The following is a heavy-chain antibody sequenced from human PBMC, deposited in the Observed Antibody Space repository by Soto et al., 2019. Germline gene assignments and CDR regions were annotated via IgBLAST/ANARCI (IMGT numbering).Heavy chain of an antibody. CDR1: GFTFSGYA. CDR2: ISYDGSNK. J-gene: IGHJ6*02. CDR3: ARDGREILEWLLYTRMDV. Sequence: PGGSLRLSCGASGFTFSGYAMHWVRQAPGKGLEWVAVISYDGSNKYYADSVKGRFTISRDNSKNTLYLQMNSLRAEDTAVYYCARDGREILEWLLYTRMDVWGQGTTVTVSS. V-gene: IGHV3-30-3*01. D-gene: IGHD3-3*01.